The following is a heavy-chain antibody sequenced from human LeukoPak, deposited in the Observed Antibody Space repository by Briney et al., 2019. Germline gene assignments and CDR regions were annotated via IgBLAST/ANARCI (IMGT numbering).Heavy chain of an antibody. D-gene: IGHD3-9*01. CDR1: GYTFTSYD. CDR3: XXXXGFRYFDWLLLYYFDY. V-gene: IGHV1-8*01. CDR2: MNPNSGNT. Sequence: ASVKVSCKASGYTFTSYDINWVRQATGQGLEWMGWMNPNSGNTGYAQKFQGRVTMTRNTSISTAYMELSSLRSEDTAVYYCXXXXGFRYFDWLLLYYFDYWGQGTLVTVSS. J-gene: IGHJ4*02.